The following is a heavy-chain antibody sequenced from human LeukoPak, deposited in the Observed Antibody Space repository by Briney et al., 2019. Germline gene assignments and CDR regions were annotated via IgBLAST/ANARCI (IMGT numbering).Heavy chain of an antibody. CDR1: GFGFSHAW. V-gene: IGHV3-15*01. Sequence: GGSLRLSCAASGFGFSHAWMSWVRQAPGKGLEWVGRIKSKTDGGTTDYAAPVKGRFTISRDDSKNTLYLQVNSLKTEDTAVYYCTIEVREYFYGSGGFDQWGQGTLVTVSS. D-gene: IGHD3-10*01. CDR3: TIEVREYFYGSGGFDQ. CDR2: IKSKTDGGTT. J-gene: IGHJ4*02.